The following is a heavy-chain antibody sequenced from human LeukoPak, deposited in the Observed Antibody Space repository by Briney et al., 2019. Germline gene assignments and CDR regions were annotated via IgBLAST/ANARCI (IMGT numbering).Heavy chain of an antibody. CDR1: GFTFSDYY. CDR2: ISSSSSSI. V-gene: IGHV3-11*01. D-gene: IGHD3-22*01. J-gene: IGHJ6*03. CDR3: ARAPYDSSTYYMDV. Sequence: PGGSLRLSCAASGFTFSDYYMSWIRQAPGKGLEWVSSISSSSSSIYYADSVKGRFTISRDNAKNSLYLQMNSLRAEDTAVYYCARAPYDSSTYYMDVWGKGTTVTVSS.